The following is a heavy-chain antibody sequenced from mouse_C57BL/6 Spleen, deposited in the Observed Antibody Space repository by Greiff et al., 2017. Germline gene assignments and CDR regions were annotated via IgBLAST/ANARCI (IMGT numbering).Heavy chain of an antibody. V-gene: IGHV1-64*01. D-gene: IGHD2-2*01. CDR2: IHPNSGST. CDR1: GYTFTSYW. J-gene: IGHJ4*01. CDR3: ARSGMVTTEEYYAMDY. Sequence: VKLQQPGAELVKPGASVKLSCKASGYTFTSYWMHWVKQRPGQGLEWIGMIHPNSGSTNYNEKFKSKATLTVDKSSSTAYMQLSSLTSEDSAVYYCARSGMVTTEEYYAMDYWGQGTSVTVSS.